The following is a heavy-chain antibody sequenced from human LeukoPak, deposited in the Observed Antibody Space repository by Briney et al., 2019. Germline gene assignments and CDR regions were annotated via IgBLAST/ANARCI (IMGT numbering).Heavy chain of an antibody. D-gene: IGHD1-26*01. CDR3: ARDVGATPGY. J-gene: IGHJ4*02. CDR1: GFTFSTYA. Sequence: GGSLRLSCAASGFTFSTYAMSWVRQAPGKGLEWVSVISGSGGSTYYADSMKGRFTISRDNAKNSLYLQMNSLRDEDTAVYYCARDVGATPGYWGQGTLVTVSS. CDR2: ISGSGGST. V-gene: IGHV3-23*01.